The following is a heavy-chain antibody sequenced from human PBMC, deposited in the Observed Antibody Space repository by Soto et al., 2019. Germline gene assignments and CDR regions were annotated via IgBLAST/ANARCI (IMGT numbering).Heavy chain of an antibody. J-gene: IGHJ4*02. V-gene: IGHV1-18*01. D-gene: IGHD1-1*01. Sequence: ASVKVSCKASGYTFTSYGISWVRQAPGQGLEWMGWISAYNGNTNYAQKLQGRVTMTTDTSTSTAYMELRSLRSDDTAVYYCARGPFRNDAYRGPPYYYFDYWGQGTLVTVSS. CDR1: GYTFTSYG. CDR3: ARGPFRNDAYRGPPYYYFDY. CDR2: ISAYNGNT.